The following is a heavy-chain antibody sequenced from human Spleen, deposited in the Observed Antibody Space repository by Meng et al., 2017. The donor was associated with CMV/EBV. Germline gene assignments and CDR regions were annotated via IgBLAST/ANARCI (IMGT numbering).Heavy chain of an antibody. Sequence: VQLQGSGAGLVKPSETLSLTGTVSGGSISSYYWSWIRQPAGKGLEWIGRIYTSGSTNYNPSLKSRVTLSVDTSKNQFSLKLSSVTAADTAVYYCASSYYDFWSGYYSPFDYWGQGTLVTVSS. CDR3: ASSYYDFWSGYYSPFDY. CDR2: IYTSGST. J-gene: IGHJ4*02. V-gene: IGHV4-4*07. CDR1: GGSISSYY. D-gene: IGHD3-3*01.